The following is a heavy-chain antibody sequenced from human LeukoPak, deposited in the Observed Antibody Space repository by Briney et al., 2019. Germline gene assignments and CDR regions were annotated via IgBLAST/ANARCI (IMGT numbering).Heavy chain of an antibody. CDR2: IYPSDSET. Sequence: GESLKISCKGSGYSFTSYWIGWVRHMPGKGLEWMGIIYPSDSETRYSPSFQGQVTISADKSISTAYLQWSSLKASDTAVYYCARLQGDAYSQFDSWGQGTLVTVSS. V-gene: IGHV5-51*01. CDR1: GYSFTSYW. J-gene: IGHJ4*02. CDR3: ARLQGDAYSQFDS. D-gene: IGHD5-24*01.